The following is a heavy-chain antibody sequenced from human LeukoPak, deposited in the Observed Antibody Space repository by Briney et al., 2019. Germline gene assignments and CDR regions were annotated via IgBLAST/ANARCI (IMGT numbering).Heavy chain of an antibody. J-gene: IGHJ4*02. CDR3: AGTQGWLQSNFDY. V-gene: IGHV4-59*01. CDR2: IYYSGST. D-gene: IGHD5-24*01. Sequence: SETLSLTCTVSGASISSYYWSWIRQPPGKGLEWIGYIYYSGSTNYNPSLKSRVTISVDTSKNQFSLKLSSVTAADTAVYYCAGTQGWLQSNFDYWGQGTLVTVSS. CDR1: GASISSYY.